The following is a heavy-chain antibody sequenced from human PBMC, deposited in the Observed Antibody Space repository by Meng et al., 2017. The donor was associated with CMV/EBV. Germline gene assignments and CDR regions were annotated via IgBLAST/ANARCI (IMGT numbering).Heavy chain of an antibody. D-gene: IGHD6-13*01. CDR2: INPSGGST. Sequence: QVRLGQSGAEVKKPGASVKVSCKTSGYTFTSYYMHWVRQAPGQGLEWMGIINPSGGSTSYAQKFQGRVTMTRDTSTSTVYMELSSLRSEDTAVYYCARARSRKGSSYIAAAGPQMDYWGQGTLVTVSS. CDR1: GYTFTSYY. V-gene: IGHV1-46*01. CDR3: ARARSRKGSSYIAAAGPQMDY. J-gene: IGHJ4*02.